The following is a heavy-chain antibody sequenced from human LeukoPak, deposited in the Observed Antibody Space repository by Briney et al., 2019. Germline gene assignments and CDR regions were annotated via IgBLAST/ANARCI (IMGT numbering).Heavy chain of an antibody. V-gene: IGHV4-30-4*01. CDR2: IYHTGTT. D-gene: IGHD1-26*01. CDR1: GGFISRIEYY. Sequence: PSQTLSLACTVAGGFISRIEYYWGWVRQTPVKGLEWLGHIYHTGTTLYSPHLNNRLTVSVDSSKNQFSLTLNSVTAADTAVYYCASVSVWELATHTGGSFDYWGRGILVTVSS. CDR3: ASVSVWELATHTGGSFDY. J-gene: IGHJ4*02.